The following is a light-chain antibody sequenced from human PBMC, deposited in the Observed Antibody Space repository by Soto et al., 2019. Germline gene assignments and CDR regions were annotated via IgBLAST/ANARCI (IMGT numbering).Light chain of an antibody. CDR3: QQYNSYSWT. CDR2: KAS. CDR1: QDISNY. V-gene: IGKV1-5*03. Sequence: DIQMTQSPPSLSVSVGDRVTITCQASQDISNYLHWFQQKPGKAPKLLIYKASSLESGVPSRFSGSGSGTEFTLTISSLQPDDFATYYCQQYNSYSWTFGQGTKVDI. J-gene: IGKJ1*01.